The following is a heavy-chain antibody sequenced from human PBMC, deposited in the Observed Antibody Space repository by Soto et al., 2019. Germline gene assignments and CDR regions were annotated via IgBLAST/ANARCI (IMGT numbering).Heavy chain of an antibody. CDR2: ISSSSSTI. D-gene: IGHD6-13*01. V-gene: IGHV3-48*02. J-gene: IGHJ2*01. CDR3: ARDRGEFSSSWFLDL. Sequence: PGGSLRLSCAASGFTFSSYSMNWVRQAPGKGLEWVSYISSSSSTIYYADSVKGRFTISRDNAKNSLYLQMNSLRDEDTAVYYCARDRGEFSSSWFLDLWGRGTLVTVSS. CDR1: GFTFSSYS.